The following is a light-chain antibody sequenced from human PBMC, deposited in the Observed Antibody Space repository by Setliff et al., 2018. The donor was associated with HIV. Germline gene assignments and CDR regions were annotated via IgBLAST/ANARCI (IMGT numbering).Light chain of an antibody. Sequence: SYALTQPPSVSVAPGNTARITCGANNIGSKSVHWYQQKPGQAPVLVIYYDSDRPSGIPERFSGSNSENTATLTITRVEAGDEGDYYCQVWDSGNDHVVFGGGTKGTVL. CDR1: NIGSKS. CDR2: YDS. J-gene: IGLJ3*02. CDR3: QVWDSGNDHVV. V-gene: IGLV3-21*04.